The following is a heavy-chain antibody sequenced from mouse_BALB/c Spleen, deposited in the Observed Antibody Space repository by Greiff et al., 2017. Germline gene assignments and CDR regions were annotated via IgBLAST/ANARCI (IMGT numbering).Heavy chain of an antibody. CDR3: ARDGGYDVTWCAY. CDR1: GYTFTSYW. J-gene: IGHJ3*01. CDR2: INPSTGYT. V-gene: IGHV1-7*01. D-gene: IGHD2-2*01. Sequence: VQLQQSGAELAKPGASVKMSCKASGYTFTSYWMHWVKQRPGQGLEWIGYINPSTGYTEYNQKFKDKATLTADKSSSTAYMQLSSLTSEDSAVYYCARDGGYDVTWCAYWGQGTLVTVSA.